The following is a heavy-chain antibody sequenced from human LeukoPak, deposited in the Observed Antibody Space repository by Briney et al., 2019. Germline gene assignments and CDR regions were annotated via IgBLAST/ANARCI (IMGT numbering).Heavy chain of an antibody. J-gene: IGHJ4*02. CDR1: GASISSYY. Sequence: PSETLSLTCTVSGASISSYYWNWIRQPAGKGLEWIGRSYISGSTDYNPPLKSRVTVSVDTSKNQFSLKLTSVTAADTAVYYCARDQELGFWGQGTLVTVSS. CDR2: SYISGST. CDR3: ARDQELGF. V-gene: IGHV4-4*07. D-gene: IGHD3-10*01.